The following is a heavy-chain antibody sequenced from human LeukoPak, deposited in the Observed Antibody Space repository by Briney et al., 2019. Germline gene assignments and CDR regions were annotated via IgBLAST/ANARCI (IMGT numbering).Heavy chain of an antibody. CDR2: IYYSGST. CDR1: GGSISSYY. Sequence: SETLSLTCTVSGGSISSYYWSWIRQPPGKGLEWIGYIYYSGSTNYNPSLKSRVTRSVDTSKNQFSLKLSSVTAADTAVYYCAREGGGSAAFDYWGQGTLVTVSS. V-gene: IGHV4-59*01. J-gene: IGHJ4*02. CDR3: AREGGGSAAFDY. D-gene: IGHD5-12*01.